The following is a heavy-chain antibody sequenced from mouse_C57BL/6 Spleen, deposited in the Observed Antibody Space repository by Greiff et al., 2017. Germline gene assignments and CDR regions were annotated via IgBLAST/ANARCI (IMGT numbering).Heavy chain of an antibody. V-gene: IGHV1-18*01. D-gene: IGHD1-1*01. CDR1: GYTFTNYN. J-gene: IGHJ3*01. Sequence: VQLQQSGPELVKPGASVKIPCKASGYTFTNYNMDWVKQSHGKSLEWIGDINPNNGGTIYNQKFKGKATLTVDKSSSTAYMELRSLTSEDTAVYYCARSDYYGSSPFAYWGQGTLVTVSA. CDR2: INPNNGGT. CDR3: ARSDYYGSSPFAY.